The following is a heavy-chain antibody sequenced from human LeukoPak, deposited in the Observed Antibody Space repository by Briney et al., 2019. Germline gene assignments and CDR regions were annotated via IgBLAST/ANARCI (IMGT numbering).Heavy chain of an antibody. CDR3: ARDPSITAAGSFDF. CDR1: GNSVSSSY. J-gene: IGHJ4*02. D-gene: IGHD6-13*01. V-gene: IGHV4-59*02. Sequence: SETLSLTCTVSGNSVSSSYWSWIRQAPGKRLEWIGYINYRGSTKYNPSLKSRVTISVDTSKNLFSLRLTSVTAADTAVYYCARDPSITAAGSFDFWGQGTPVTVSS. CDR2: INYRGST.